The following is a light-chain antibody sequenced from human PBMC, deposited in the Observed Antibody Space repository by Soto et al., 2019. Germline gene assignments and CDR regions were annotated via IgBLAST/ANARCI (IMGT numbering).Light chain of an antibody. CDR2: EVN. CDR1: SSDVGRYNY. CDR3: SSYAGSNNYV. Sequence: QSALTQPPSASGSPGQSVTISCTGTSSDVGRYNYVSWYQQHPGKAPKLMIYEVNKRPSGVPDRFSGSKSGNTASLTVSRLQAEDEADYYCSSYAGSNNYVFGSGTKVTVL. J-gene: IGLJ1*01. V-gene: IGLV2-8*01.